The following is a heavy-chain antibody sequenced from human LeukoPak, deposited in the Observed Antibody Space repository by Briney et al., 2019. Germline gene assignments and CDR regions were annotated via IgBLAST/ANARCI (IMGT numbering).Heavy chain of an antibody. D-gene: IGHD2-15*01. V-gene: IGHV3-23*01. CDR1: GFIFSSYA. CDR3: AKYCSGGSCSLDY. CDR2: ISGSGGST. Sequence: PGGSLRLSCAASGFIFSSYAMSWVRQAPGKGLEWVSAISGSGGSTYYAGSVKGRFTISRDNSKNTLYLQMNSLRAEDTAVYYCAKYCSGGSCSLDYWGQGTLVTVSS. J-gene: IGHJ4*02.